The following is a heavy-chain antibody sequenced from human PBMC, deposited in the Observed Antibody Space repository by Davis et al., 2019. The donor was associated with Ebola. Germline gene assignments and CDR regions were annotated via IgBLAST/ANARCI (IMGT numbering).Heavy chain of an antibody. D-gene: IGHD5-12*01. Sequence: SETLSLTCTVSGGSISRSSYYWGWIRQPPGQGLEWIGSSYDSGSTYYNPSLKSRVTISVDTSKNQFSLKLSSVTAADTAVYYCARHLVATIVLFDYWGQGTLVTVSS. V-gene: IGHV4-39*01. CDR3: ARHLVATIVLFDY. J-gene: IGHJ4*02. CDR1: GGSISRSSYY. CDR2: SYDSGST.